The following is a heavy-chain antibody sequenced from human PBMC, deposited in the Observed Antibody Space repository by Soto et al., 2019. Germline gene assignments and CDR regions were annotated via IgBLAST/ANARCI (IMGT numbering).Heavy chain of an antibody. D-gene: IGHD4-17*01. CDR3: AKDPNGDYLGAFDS. CDR1: TFTFSNYA. V-gene: IGHV3-23*01. CDR2: ISGSGAII. Sequence: EVQLLQSGGGLVQPGGPLRLSCAASTFTFSNYAMTWVRQAPGKGLEWVSGISGSGAIIYYADSVKGRFTISRDNSKNTLFLQMNSLRAEDTAVYYCAKDPNGDYLGAFDSWGQGTLVTVSS. J-gene: IGHJ4*02.